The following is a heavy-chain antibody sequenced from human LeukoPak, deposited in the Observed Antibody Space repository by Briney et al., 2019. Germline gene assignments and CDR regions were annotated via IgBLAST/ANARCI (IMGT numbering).Heavy chain of an antibody. CDR3: ARASSGSYGRYYYYYMDV. Sequence: GGSLRLSCAASGFTFSSYEVNWVRQAPGKGLEWVSYISSSGSTIYYADSVKGRFTISRDNAKNSLYLQMNSLRAEDTAVYYCARASSGSYGRYYYYYMDVWGKGTTVTVSS. V-gene: IGHV3-48*03. CDR1: GFTFSSYE. D-gene: IGHD1-26*01. J-gene: IGHJ6*03. CDR2: ISSSGSTI.